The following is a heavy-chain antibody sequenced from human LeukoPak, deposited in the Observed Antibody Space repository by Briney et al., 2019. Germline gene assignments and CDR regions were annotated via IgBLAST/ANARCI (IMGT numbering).Heavy chain of an antibody. CDR2: ISSSSTTI. CDR3: ARSRGSDY. J-gene: IGHJ4*02. CDR1: GFTLSSYN. Sequence: GGSLRLSCAASGFTLSSYNMDWVRQAPGKGLEWVSYISSSSTTIYYADSVKGRFAISRDNAKNSLYLQMNSLRDEDTAVYYCARSRGSDYWGQGTLVTVSS. D-gene: IGHD5-12*01. V-gene: IGHV3-48*02.